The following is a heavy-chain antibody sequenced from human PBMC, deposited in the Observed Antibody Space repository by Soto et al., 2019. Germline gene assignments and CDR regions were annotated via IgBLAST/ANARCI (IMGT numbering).Heavy chain of an antibody. Sequence: ASVKVSCKASGGTFSTYTITWVRQAPGQGLEWMGRIIPIIGIINYAQKFQGRVTISADKFTGTAYMELTGLRSDDTAVYYCARDSGSPWGPGTLVTVSS. CDR1: GGTFSTYT. D-gene: IGHD3-10*01. CDR2: IIPIIGII. CDR3: ARDSGSP. J-gene: IGHJ5*02. V-gene: IGHV1-69*04.